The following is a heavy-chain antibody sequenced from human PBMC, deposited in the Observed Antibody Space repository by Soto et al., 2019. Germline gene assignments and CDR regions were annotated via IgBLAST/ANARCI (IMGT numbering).Heavy chain of an antibody. CDR1: GFIFSSYT. D-gene: IGHD3-22*01. Sequence: QVQLVESGGGVVQPGRSLRLSCGASGFIFSSYTMHWVRQAPGKGLEWVAVISHDGSDKDYADSVKGRFTISRDNSKNTLYLQMSSLRLEDTALYYCARPYYDSSGYRLDYWGQGTLVTVSS. CDR2: ISHDGSDK. V-gene: IGHV3-30-3*01. CDR3: ARPYYDSSGYRLDY. J-gene: IGHJ4*02.